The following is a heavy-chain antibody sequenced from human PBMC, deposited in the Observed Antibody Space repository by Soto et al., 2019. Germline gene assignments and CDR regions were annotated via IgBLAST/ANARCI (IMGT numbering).Heavy chain of an antibody. CDR2: IYYSGST. CDR1: GGSISNYY. D-gene: IGHD4-17*01. J-gene: IGHJ4*02. Sequence: PSETLSLTCTVSGGSISNYYWSWIRQPPGKGLEWIGYIYYSGSTNYNPSLKSRVTISVDTSKNQFSLKLSSVTAADTAVYYCARVYGGAFDYWGQGTLVTVSS. CDR3: ARVYGGAFDY. V-gene: IGHV4-59*01.